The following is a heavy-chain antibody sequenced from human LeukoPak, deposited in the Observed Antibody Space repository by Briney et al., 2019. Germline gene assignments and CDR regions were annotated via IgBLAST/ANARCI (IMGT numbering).Heavy chain of an antibody. V-gene: IGHV1-18*01. CDR2: ISAYNGNT. D-gene: IGHD5-18*01. Sequence: ASVKVSCKASGYTFTSYGISWVRQAPGQGLEWMGWISAYNGNTNYAQKLQGRVTMTTDTSTSTAYMELRSLRSDDAAVYYCARSVSDTAMANFDYWGQGTLVTVSS. J-gene: IGHJ4*02. CDR1: GYTFTSYG. CDR3: ARSVSDTAMANFDY.